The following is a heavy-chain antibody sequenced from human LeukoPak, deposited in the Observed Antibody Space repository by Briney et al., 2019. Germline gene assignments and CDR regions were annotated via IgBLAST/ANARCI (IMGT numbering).Heavy chain of an antibody. CDR2: IYYSGST. V-gene: IGHV4-59*06. CDR1: GGSISRYY. Sequence: SETLSLTCTVSGGSISRYYWSWIRQHPGKGLEWIGYIYYSGSTYYNPSLKSRVTISVDTSKNQFSLKLSSVTAADTAVYYCARDYYGMDVWGQGTTVTVSS. CDR3: ARDYYGMDV. J-gene: IGHJ6*02.